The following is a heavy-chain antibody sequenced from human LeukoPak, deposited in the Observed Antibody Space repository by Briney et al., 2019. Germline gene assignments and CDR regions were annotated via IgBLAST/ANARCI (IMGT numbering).Heavy chain of an antibody. CDR2: ISGSGGST. J-gene: IGHJ4*02. D-gene: IGHD3-9*01. Sequence: GGSLRLSCAASGFTFSSYAMTWVRQAPGKGLEWVSIISGSGGSTYYSDSVKGRFTISRDNSKNTLYLQMNSLRAEDTAVYYCAKGDNNILTGYYNSFDSWGQGTLVTVSS. V-gene: IGHV3-23*01. CDR1: GFTFSSYA. CDR3: AKGDNNILTGYYNSFDS.